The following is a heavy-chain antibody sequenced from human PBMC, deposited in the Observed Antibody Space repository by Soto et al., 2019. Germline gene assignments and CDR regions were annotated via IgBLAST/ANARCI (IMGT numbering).Heavy chain of an antibody. Sequence: ASVKVSCKVSGYTLTELSMHWVRQAPGKGLEWMGGFDPEDGETIYAQKFQGRVTMTEDTSTDTAYVELSSLRSEDTAVYYCATKAHRSGYEFDYWGQGTLVTVSS. J-gene: IGHJ4*02. CDR2: FDPEDGET. CDR3: ATKAHRSGYEFDY. CDR1: GYTLTELS. D-gene: IGHD3-3*01. V-gene: IGHV1-24*01.